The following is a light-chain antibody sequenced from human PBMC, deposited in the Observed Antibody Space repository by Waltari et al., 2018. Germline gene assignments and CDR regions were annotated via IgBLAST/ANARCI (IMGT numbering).Light chain of an antibody. V-gene: IGKV3-15*01. J-gene: IGKJ1*01. CDR2: GAS. Sequence: EIVMTQSPATLSVSPGERATLSCRASQSVSSNLAWYQQKPGQAPRLLIYGASTRATGIPARFSGSGSGTEFTLTISXMQSEDFAVYXXQXYNNWPPWTFGXXXKXEXK. CDR3: QXYNNWPPWT. CDR1: QSVSSN.